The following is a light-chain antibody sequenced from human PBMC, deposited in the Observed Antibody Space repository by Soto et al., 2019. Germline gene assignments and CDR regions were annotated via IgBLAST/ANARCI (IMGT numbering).Light chain of an antibody. J-gene: IGLJ1*01. CDR3: SSYAGNNIFYV. CDR2: EVS. CDR1: SNDVGGYNF. Sequence: QSVLAQPPSASGSPGQPVTISCAGTSNDVGGYNFVSWYQQHPGKAPKLMIFEVSKRPSGVPDRFSGSKSGNTASLTVSGLQAEDEADYYCSSYAGNNIFYVFGTGTKVTVL. V-gene: IGLV2-8*01.